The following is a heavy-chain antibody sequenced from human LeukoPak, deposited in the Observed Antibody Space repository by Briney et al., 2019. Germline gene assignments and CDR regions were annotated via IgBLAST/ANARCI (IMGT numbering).Heavy chain of an antibody. D-gene: IGHD3-22*01. CDR2: ISSSSSYI. J-gene: IGHJ4*02. CDR3: ARDHEGYYYDSSGYQIYFDY. Sequence: GGSLRLSCAASGFTFSSYSMNWVRQAPGKGLEWVSSISSSSSYIYYADSVKGRFTISRDNAKNSLYLQMNSLRAEDTAAYYCARDHEGYYYDSSGYQIYFDYWGQGTLVTVSS. CDR1: GFTFSSYS. V-gene: IGHV3-21*01.